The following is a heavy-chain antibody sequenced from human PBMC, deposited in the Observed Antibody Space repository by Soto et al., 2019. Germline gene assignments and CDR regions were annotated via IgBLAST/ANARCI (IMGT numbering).Heavy chain of an antibody. CDR1: GFCFSTYW. Sequence: GGSLRLSCAASGFCFSTYWMSWVRQAPGKGLEWVANIHQDGTEKYYVGSVKGRFTISRDNATHPLYLKMNSLRAEDTAVYYCASAVYGRCSSHTCSWTRNWFDPWGQGTLGTVSS. CDR2: IHQDGTEK. D-gene: IGHD2-2*01. J-gene: IGHJ5*02. CDR3: ASAVYGRCSSHTCSWTRNWFDP. V-gene: IGHV3-7*03.